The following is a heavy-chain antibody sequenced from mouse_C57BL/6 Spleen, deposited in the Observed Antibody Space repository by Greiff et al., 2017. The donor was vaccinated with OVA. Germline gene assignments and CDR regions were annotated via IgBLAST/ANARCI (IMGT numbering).Heavy chain of an antibody. D-gene: IGHD2-4*01. J-gene: IGHJ1*03. CDR3: ARHEGLGDYVWYFDV. CDR2: FYPGSGSI. CDR1: GYTFTEYT. V-gene: IGHV1-62-2*01. Sequence: VKLMESGAELVKPGASVKLSCKASGYTFTEYTIHWVKQRSGQGLEWIGWFYPGSGSIKYNEKFKDKATLTADKSSSTVYMELSRLTSEDSAVYFCARHEGLGDYVWYFDVWGTGTTVTVSS.